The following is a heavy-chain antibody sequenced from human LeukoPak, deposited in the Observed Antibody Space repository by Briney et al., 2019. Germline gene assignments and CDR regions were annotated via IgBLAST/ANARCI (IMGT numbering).Heavy chain of an antibody. CDR1: GFTFSSYA. V-gene: IGHV3-30*04. CDR3: ARGLSGGPFDY. D-gene: IGHD6-19*01. J-gene: IGHJ4*02. Sequence: GRSLRLSCAASGFTFSSYAMHWVRQAPGKGLEWVAVISYDGSNKYYADSVKGRFTISRDNSKNTLYLQMNSLRAEDTAVYYCARGLSGGPFDYWGQGTLVIVSS. CDR2: ISYDGSNK.